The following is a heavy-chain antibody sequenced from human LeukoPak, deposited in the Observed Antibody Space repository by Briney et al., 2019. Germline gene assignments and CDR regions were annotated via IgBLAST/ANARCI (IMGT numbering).Heavy chain of an antibody. J-gene: IGHJ4*02. Sequence: GGSLRLSCAASGFTFSYYGMHWVRQAPGKGLEWVSFIRFDGNAVYYVDSVKGRFTISRDNSKNTLYLQMNSLRAEDTAVYYCARERLGAYYTFDYWGQGTLVTVSS. D-gene: IGHD1-26*01. V-gene: IGHV3-30*02. CDR1: GFTFSYYG. CDR3: ARERLGAYYTFDY. CDR2: IRFDGNAV.